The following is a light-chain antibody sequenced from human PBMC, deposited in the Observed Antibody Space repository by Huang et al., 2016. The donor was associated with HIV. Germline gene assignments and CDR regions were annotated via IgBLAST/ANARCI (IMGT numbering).Light chain of an antibody. V-gene: IGKV2-29*02. CDR3: MQGKQLPYT. J-gene: IGKJ2*01. CDR2: ELS. CDR1: QGLLYREKIY. Sequence: DIVMTQTPLSLSVTPGQPASISCKSSQGLLYREKIYLYWYLQKPGPSPQLLIYELSNRFSGVPDRFSGSGSPTDFTLKISRVETEDVGVYYCMQGKQLPYTFGQGTRLEIK.